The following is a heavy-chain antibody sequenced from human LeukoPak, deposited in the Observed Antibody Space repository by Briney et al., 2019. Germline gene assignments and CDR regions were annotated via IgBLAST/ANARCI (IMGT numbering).Heavy chain of an antibody. V-gene: IGHV4-34*01. CDR2: INHSGST. Sequence: SETLSLTCAVYGGSFSGYYWSWIRQPPGKGLEWIGEINHSGSTNYNPSLKSRVTISVDTSKNQFSLKLSSVTAADTAVYYCARANKVDIVATTKCYFDYWGQGTLVTVSS. D-gene: IGHD5-12*01. J-gene: IGHJ4*02. CDR1: GGSFSGYY. CDR3: ARANKVDIVATTKCYFDY.